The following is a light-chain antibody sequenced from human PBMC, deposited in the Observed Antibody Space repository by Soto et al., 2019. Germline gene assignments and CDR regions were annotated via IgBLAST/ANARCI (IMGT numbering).Light chain of an antibody. CDR2: EGS. CDR3: SSYAGSSAYVV. Sequence: QSALTQPVSVSGSPGQSITISCTGSRSDVGSHNLVSWYQQHPGKAPKLIIYEGSRRPSGVSSRFSGSKSGNTASLTISGLQAEDEADYFCSSYAGSSAYVVFGGGTKLTVL. J-gene: IGLJ2*01. CDR1: RSDVGSHNL. V-gene: IGLV2-23*01.